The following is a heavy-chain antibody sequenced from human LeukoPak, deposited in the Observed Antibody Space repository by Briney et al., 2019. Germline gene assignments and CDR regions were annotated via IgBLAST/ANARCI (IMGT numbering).Heavy chain of an antibody. D-gene: IGHD3-10*01. CDR3: ARATSGTYYYFDS. CDR1: GASLSSYH. CDR2: IYSSGST. J-gene: IGHJ4*02. Sequence: SETLSLTCTVSGASLSSYHWSWIRQPAGKGLEWIGRIYSSGSTNYSPSLKSRVTMSVDTSKNQFSLKLSSVTAADTALYYCARATSGTYYYFDSWGRGTLVTVSS. V-gene: IGHV4-4*07.